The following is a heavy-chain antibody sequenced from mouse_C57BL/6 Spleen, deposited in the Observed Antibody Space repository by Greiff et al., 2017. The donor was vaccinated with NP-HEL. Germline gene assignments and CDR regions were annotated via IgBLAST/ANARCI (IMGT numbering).Heavy chain of an antibody. D-gene: IGHD2-1*01. J-gene: IGHJ4*01. CDR2: ISDGGSYT. V-gene: IGHV5-4*01. Sequence: EVQGVESGGGLVKPGGSLKLSCAASGFTFSSYAMSWVRQTPEKRLEWVATISDGGSYTYYPDNVKGRFTISRDNAKNNLYLQMSHMKSEDTAMYYCARDQRIYYGNYVWVDYWGQGTSVTVSS. CDR1: GFTFSSYA. CDR3: ARDQRIYYGNYVWVDY.